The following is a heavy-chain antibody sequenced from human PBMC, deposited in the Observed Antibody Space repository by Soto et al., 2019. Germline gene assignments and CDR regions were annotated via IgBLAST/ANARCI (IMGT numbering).Heavy chain of an antibody. CDR1: GYTFTSYD. D-gene: IGHD2-15*01. CDR2: MNPNSGNT. J-gene: IGHJ5*02. V-gene: IGHV1-8*01. Sequence: ASVKVSCKASGYTFTSYDINWVRQATGQGLEWMGWMNPNSGNTGYAQKLKGRVTMTRNTSISTAYMELSSLRSEDTAVYYCARFRVVINPWWELLAGNWFDPWGQGTLVTVSS. CDR3: ARFRVVINPWWELLAGNWFDP.